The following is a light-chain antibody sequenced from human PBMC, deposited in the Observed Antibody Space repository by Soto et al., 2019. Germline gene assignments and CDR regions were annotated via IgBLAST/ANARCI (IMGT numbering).Light chain of an antibody. CDR1: QSIRHY. V-gene: IGKV1-5*01. CDR2: GAS. J-gene: IGKJ1*01. Sequence: DIQMTQSPPTLSASVGDRVTITCRASQSIRHYLAWYQQMPGKAPKLLIYGASTLQSGVPSRFSGSGSGTEFTLTISSLQLYYVGTYFCQIYNIYTQTFV. CDR3: QIYNIYTQT.